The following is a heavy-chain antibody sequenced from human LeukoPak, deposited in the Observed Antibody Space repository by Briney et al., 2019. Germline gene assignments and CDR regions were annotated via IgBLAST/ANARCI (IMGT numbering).Heavy chain of an antibody. J-gene: IGHJ4*02. CDR3: ARVVGANRGFDY. Sequence: EASETLSLACTVSAYSISSAYYWGWIRQPPGKGLEWIGSIYHSGSTYYNPSLKSRVTISVDTSKNQFSLKLSSVTAADTAVYYCARVVGANRGFDYWGQGTLVTVSS. CDR2: IYHSGST. V-gene: IGHV4-38-2*02. D-gene: IGHD1-26*01. CDR1: AYSISSAYY.